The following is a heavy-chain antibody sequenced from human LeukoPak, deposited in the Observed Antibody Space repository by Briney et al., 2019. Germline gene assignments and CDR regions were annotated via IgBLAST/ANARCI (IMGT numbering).Heavy chain of an antibody. D-gene: IGHD2-15*01. CDR3: AKNRGGSCYSAIDY. CDR1: GFTFSSYA. J-gene: IGHJ4*02. V-gene: IGHV3-23*01. Sequence: GGSLRLSCEVSGFTFSSYAMGGVRQAPGKGLEWVSSICANGGSTYYADSVKGRFTISRDNSKNTLYLQMNSLRDEDTAVYYCAKNRGGSCYSAIDYRGRGTLVTVSS. CDR2: ICANGGST.